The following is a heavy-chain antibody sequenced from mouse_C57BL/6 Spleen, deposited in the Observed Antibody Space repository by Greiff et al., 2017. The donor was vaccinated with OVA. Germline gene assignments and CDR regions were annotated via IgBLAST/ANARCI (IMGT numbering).Heavy chain of an antibody. CDR2: IDPSDSET. Sequence: QVQLKESGAELVRPGSSVKLSCKASGYTFTSYWMHWVKQRPIQGLEWIGNIDPSDSETHYNQKFKDKATLTVDKSSSTAYMQLSSLTSEDSAVYYCARPYYYGSSSFAYWGQGTLVTVSA. CDR1: GYTFTSYW. V-gene: IGHV1-52*01. CDR3: ARPYYYGSSSFAY. J-gene: IGHJ3*01. D-gene: IGHD1-1*01.